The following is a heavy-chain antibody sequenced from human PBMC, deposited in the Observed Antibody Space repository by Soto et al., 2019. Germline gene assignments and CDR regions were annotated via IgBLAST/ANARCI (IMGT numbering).Heavy chain of an antibody. CDR1: GFTFSSYG. CDR2: ISYDGSNK. V-gene: IGHV3-30*18. Sequence: QVQLVESGGGVVQPGRSLRLSCAASGFTFSSYGMHWVRQAPGKGLEWVAVISYDGSNKYYADSVKGRFTISRDNSKNPLYLQMNSLRAEDTAVYYCAKGSGWYDYWGQGTLVTVSS. D-gene: IGHD6-19*01. CDR3: AKGSGWYDY. J-gene: IGHJ4*02.